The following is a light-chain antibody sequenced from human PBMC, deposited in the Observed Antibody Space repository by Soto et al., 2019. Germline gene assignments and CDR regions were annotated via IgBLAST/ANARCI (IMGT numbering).Light chain of an antibody. CDR1: QSISRY. CDR2: GAN. Sequence: DIQLTQSPSSLSASVGDRITITCRSSQSISRYLNWYQQRPGTAPKVLIFGANSLQSGVPSRFSGSGSGTEFTLTISSLQPEDFATYYCLQDYNYPWTFGQGTKVEIK. J-gene: IGKJ1*01. V-gene: IGKV1-39*01. CDR3: LQDYNYPWT.